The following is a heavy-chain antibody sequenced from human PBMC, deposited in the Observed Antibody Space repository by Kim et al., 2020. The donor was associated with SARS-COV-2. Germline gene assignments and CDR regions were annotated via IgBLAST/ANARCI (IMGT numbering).Heavy chain of an antibody. CDR1: GFTFGDYA. Sequence: GGSLRLSCAASGFTFGDYAMHWVRQAPGKGLEWVSGISWNSGSIGYADSVKGRFTISRDNAKNSLYLQMNSLRAEDTALYYCAKEIRYFDWLDPFRDGMDVWGQGTTVTVSS. V-gene: IGHV3-9*01. J-gene: IGHJ6*02. D-gene: IGHD3-9*01. CDR3: AKEIRYFDWLDPFRDGMDV. CDR2: ISWNSGSI.